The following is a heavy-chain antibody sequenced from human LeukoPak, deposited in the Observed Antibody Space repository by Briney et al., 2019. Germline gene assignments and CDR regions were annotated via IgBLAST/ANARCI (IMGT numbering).Heavy chain of an antibody. CDR2: ISGSGGST. J-gene: IGHJ5*02. D-gene: IGHD3-10*01. CDR3: ARHSGPGSYNWFDP. Sequence: HPGGSLRLSCAASGFTFSSYAMSWVRQAPGKGLEWVSAISGSGGSTYYADSVKGRFTISRDDSKNTLYLQMNSLRAEDTAVYYCARHSGPGSYNWFDPWGQGTLVTVSS. V-gene: IGHV3-23*01. CDR1: GFTFSSYA.